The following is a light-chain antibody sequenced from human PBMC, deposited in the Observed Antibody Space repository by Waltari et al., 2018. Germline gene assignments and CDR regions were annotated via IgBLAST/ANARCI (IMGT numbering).Light chain of an antibody. CDR2: WVS. CDR1: RSVLYSTNNNNY. CDR3: QHYDDLPLT. V-gene: IGKV4-1*01. Sequence: DIVMTQSPDSLAVSLGDRATINCKSSRSVLYSTNNNNYLAWYQQKLGQPPRLLIYWVSTRESGVPDRFSGSGSGTDFTLTISSLQAEDVAVYYCQHYDDLPLTFGGGTKVEIK. J-gene: IGKJ4*01.